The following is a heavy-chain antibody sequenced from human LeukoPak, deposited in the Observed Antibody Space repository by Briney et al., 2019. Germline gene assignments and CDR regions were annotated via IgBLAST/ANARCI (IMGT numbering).Heavy chain of an antibody. Sequence: GGSLRLSCAGSGFPFSSHGMNWVRQAPGKGLEWVSGISPGGGPTYYADSVKGRFTISRDNSKNTLYLQMNSLRAEDTAVYYCARAKVTTSFYYYYYMDVWGKGTTVTISS. J-gene: IGHJ6*03. V-gene: IGHV3-23*01. CDR3: ARAKVTTSFYYYYYMDV. CDR1: GFPFSSHG. D-gene: IGHD4-17*01. CDR2: ISPGGGPT.